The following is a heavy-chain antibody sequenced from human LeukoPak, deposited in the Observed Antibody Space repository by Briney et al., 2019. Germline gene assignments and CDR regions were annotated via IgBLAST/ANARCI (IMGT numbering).Heavy chain of an antibody. V-gene: IGHV4-34*01. CDR1: GGSFSGYY. D-gene: IGHD3-10*01. J-gene: IGHJ4*02. Sequence: SETLSLTCAVYGGSFSGYYWSWIRQPPGKGLEWIGEINHSGSTNYNPSLKSRVTISVDTSKNQFSLKLSSVTAEDTAVYYCARDHYGYYGSGSYRRFDYWGQGTLVTVSS. CDR3: ARDHYGYYGSGSYRRFDY. CDR2: INHSGST.